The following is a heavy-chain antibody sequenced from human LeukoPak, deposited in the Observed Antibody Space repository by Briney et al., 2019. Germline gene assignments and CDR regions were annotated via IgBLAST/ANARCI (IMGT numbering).Heavy chain of an antibody. CDR2: MNPNSGNT. D-gene: IGHD3-22*01. Sequence: GASVKVSCKASGYTFTSYDINWVRQATGQGLEWMGWMNPNSGNTGYAQKFQGRVTMTRNTSISTAYMELSSLRSEDTAVYYCARGGVSSRITMIVVVPDLDYWSQGTLVTVSS. CDR3: ARGGVSSRITMIVVVPDLDY. J-gene: IGHJ4*02. CDR1: GYTFTSYD. V-gene: IGHV1-8*01.